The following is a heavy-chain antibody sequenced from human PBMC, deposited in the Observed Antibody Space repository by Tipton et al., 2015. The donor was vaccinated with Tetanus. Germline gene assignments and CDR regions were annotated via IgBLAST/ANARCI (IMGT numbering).Heavy chain of an antibody. V-gene: IGHV4-31*03. D-gene: IGHD6-6*01. J-gene: IGHJ5*02. CDR1: GGSISGGGYF. Sequence: TLSLTCSVSGGSISGGGYFWNWIRQQPGKGPEWIGYIYYSGDTFYNPSLKSRVTISVDTSKNQFSLNLRSVTAADTAVYYCARDQGGGRVVRLNWFDPWGQGTLVTVSS. CDR2: IYYSGDT. CDR3: ARDQGGGRVVRLNWFDP.